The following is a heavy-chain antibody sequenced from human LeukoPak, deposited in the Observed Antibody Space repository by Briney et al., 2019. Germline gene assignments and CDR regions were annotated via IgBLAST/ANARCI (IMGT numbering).Heavy chain of an antibody. CDR2: ISSSGSTI. Sequence: PGGSLRLSCAASGFTFSSYEMNGVRQAPGKGLEWVSYISSSGSTIYYTDSVKGRLTISRDNPKNSLYLQMNSLRAEDTAVYYCARYSSGWYGSFGDYWGQGTVVTVSS. CDR3: ARYSSGWYGSFGDY. V-gene: IGHV3-48*03. CDR1: GFTFSSYE. J-gene: IGHJ4*02. D-gene: IGHD6-19*01.